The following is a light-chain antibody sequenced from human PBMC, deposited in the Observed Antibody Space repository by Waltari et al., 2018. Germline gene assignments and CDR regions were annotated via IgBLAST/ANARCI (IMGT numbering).Light chain of an antibody. J-gene: IGKJ2*01. CDR1: QSLSSTY. V-gene: IGKV3-20*01. CDR2: GAS. CDR3: QQYGRSPYT. Sequence: EIVLTQSPGTLSLSPGARATISCRASQSLSSTYLAWYQQKPGQAPRLLIYGASSRATGIPDRFSGSGSGTDFTLSISRLEPEDSAVYYCQQYGRSPYTFGQGTKLEIK.